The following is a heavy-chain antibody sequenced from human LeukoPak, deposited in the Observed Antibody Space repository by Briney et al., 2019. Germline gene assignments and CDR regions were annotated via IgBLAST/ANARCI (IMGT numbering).Heavy chain of an antibody. CDR3: AASSGYSGGFDI. D-gene: IGHD3-22*01. CDR1: GFTSSDYY. CDR2: IDGRGNTI. J-gene: IGHJ3*02. Sequence: GGSLRLSCAASGFTSSDYYMTWIRQAPGKGLEWLSYIDGRGNTIYYADAVRGRFTISRDNAKNSLYLQMNSLRAEDTALYYCAASSGYSGGFDIWGQGTMVTVSS. V-gene: IGHV3-11*01.